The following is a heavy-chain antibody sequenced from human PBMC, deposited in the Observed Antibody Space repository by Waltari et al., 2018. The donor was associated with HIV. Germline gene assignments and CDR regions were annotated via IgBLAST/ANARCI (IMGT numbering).Heavy chain of an antibody. V-gene: IGHV3-33*06. J-gene: IGHJ3*02. CDR3: VKERGPFNGFDI. Sequence: QVYLMESGGGVVQPGGSLTLSCAASGFTFSSHGMHWVRQAPGKGLEWVAVIWSDGYNKFYADSVRGRFTFSRDNSKYTLSLQMNSLRAEDTALYYCVKERGPFNGFDIWGQGTMVTVSS. CDR1: GFTFSSHG. CDR2: IWSDGYNK. D-gene: IGHD3-16*01.